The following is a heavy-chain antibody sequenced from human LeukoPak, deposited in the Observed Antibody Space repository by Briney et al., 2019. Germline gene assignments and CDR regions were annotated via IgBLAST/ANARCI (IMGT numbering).Heavy chain of an antibody. CDR3: ARYNWHYGTDY. CDR1: GGSISSSSYY. D-gene: IGHD1-7*01. CDR2: IYYSGST. Sequence: PSETLSLTCTVSGGSISSSSYYWGWIRQPPGKGLEWIGSIYYSGSTYYNPSLKSRVTISVDTSKNQFSLKLSSVTAADTAVYYCARYNWHYGTDYWGQGTLVTVSS. J-gene: IGHJ4*02. V-gene: IGHV4-39*01.